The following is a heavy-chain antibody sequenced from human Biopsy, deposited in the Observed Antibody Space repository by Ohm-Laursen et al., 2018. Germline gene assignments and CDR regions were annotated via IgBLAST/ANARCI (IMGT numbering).Heavy chain of an antibody. CDR3: PREGARFDN. CDR1: GFTFSASA. J-gene: IGHJ4*02. Sequence: SLRLSCSASGFTFSASAVHWVRQASGKGLEWVGRIRSKAKSYAAAYAASVAGRFTISRNDSTNTSYLQMISLKTEDTAVYSGPREGARFDNWGQGTLVTVSS. CDR2: IRSKAKSYAA. D-gene: IGHD3-16*01. V-gene: IGHV3-73*01.